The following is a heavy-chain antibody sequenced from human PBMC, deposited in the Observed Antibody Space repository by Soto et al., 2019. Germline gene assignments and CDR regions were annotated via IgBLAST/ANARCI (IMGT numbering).Heavy chain of an antibody. CDR1: GGTFSSYT. CDR3: ARGGAGVVVNAGFDY. V-gene: IGHV1-69*02. CDR2: IIPILGIA. J-gene: IGHJ4*02. D-gene: IGHD2-21*01. Sequence: QVQLVQSGAEVKKPGSSVKVSCKASGGTFSSYTISWVRQAPGQGLEWMGRIIPILGIANYAQKFQGRVTITADKSTSTAYMELSSLRSEDTAVYYCARGGAGVVVNAGFDYWGQGTLVTVSS.